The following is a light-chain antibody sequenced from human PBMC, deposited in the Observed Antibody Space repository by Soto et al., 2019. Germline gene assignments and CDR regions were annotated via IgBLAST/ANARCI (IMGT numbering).Light chain of an antibody. CDR3: SSYSDSDTKV. CDR1: SRAVGAYIY. V-gene: IGLV2-14*03. CDR2: EVN. J-gene: IGLJ1*01. Sequence: QAALTQPASVSWAPGQSNTISCGGTSRAVGAYIYPSWYQQFPGKAPKLIIYEVNYRLSGVSDRFSGSKSDTTAYLTISGLQAEDEADYYCSSYSDSDTKVFGTGTKVTVL.